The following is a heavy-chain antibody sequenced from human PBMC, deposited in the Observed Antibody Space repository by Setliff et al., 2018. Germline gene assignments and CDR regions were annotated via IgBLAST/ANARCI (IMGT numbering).Heavy chain of an antibody. CDR2: IYTTGST. D-gene: IGHD3-22*01. CDR3: ARTPYYYDTAGYDF. Sequence: SETLSLTCTVSGGSISSYYWSWIRQPAGKGLERIGHIYTTGSTNYNPSLKSRVTLSVDTSKNQFSLKLTSVTAADTAIYYCARTPYYYDTAGYDFWGQGTLVTVSS. V-gene: IGHV4-4*07. J-gene: IGHJ4*02. CDR1: GGSISSYY.